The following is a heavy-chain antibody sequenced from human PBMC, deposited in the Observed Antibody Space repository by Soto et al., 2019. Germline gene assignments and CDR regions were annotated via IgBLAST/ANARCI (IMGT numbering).Heavy chain of an antibody. J-gene: IGHJ4*02. CDR3: ARAPYYYGSGSYPYYFDY. Sequence: ASVKVSCKASGYTFTSYGISWVRQAPGQGLEWMGWISAYNGNTNYAQKLQGRVTMTTDTSTSTAYMELRSLRSDDTAVYYCARAPYYYGSGSYPYYFDYWGQGTLVTVSS. D-gene: IGHD3-10*01. CDR1: GYTFTSYG. CDR2: ISAYNGNT. V-gene: IGHV1-18*01.